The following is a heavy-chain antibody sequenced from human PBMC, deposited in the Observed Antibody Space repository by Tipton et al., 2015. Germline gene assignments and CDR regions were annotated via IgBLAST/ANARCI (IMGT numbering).Heavy chain of an antibody. CDR2: VTGRGDRT. D-gene: IGHD6-19*01. V-gene: IGHV3-23*01. CDR1: GFIFGGYG. CDR3: AKDRADGWYESFDS. J-gene: IGHJ4*02. Sequence: SLRLSCEASGFIFGGYGMSWVRQAPGKGLEWVPSVTGRGDRTYYAESVKGRFTISRDNGRKTVYLQMNTLRAEDTALYYCAKDRADGWYESFDSWGQGTLVTVSS.